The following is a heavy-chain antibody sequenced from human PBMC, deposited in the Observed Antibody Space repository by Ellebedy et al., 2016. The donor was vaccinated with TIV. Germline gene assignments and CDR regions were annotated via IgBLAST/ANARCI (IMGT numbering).Heavy chain of an antibody. D-gene: IGHD3-22*01. CDR2: IRSKANNYAT. CDR1: GFTFSGSA. Sequence: GESLKISCAPSGFTFSGSAMHWVRQASGKGLEWVGRIRSKANNYATAYAASVKGRFTISRDDSKNTAYLQMNSLKTEDTAMYFCMVFERSGSFDYWGQGTLVVVSS. V-gene: IGHV3-73*01. CDR3: MVFERSGSFDY. J-gene: IGHJ4*02.